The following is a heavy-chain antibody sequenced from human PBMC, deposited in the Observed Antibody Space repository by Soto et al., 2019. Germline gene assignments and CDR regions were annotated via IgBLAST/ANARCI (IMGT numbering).Heavy chain of an antibody. CDR1: GYTFTSYA. J-gene: IGHJ5*02. CDR2: INAGNGNT. V-gene: IGHV1-3*01. D-gene: IGHD3-16*02. CDR3: AGDRYQFATWFDP. Sequence: WASVKVSCKASGYTFTSYAMHWVRQAPGQRLEWMGWINAGNGNTKYSQKFQGRVTITRDTSASTAYMELSSLRSEDTAVYYCAGDRYQFATWFDPWGQGTLVTVSS.